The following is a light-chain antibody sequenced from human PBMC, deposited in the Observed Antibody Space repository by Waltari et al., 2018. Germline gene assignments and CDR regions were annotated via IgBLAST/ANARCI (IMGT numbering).Light chain of an antibody. CDR2: DDS. J-gene: IGLJ2*01. V-gene: IGLV3-21*02. CDR3: HVWDTSSDHVI. Sequence: SYVLTQSPPVSVAPGQTATITCGGDNIGNKAVHWYQQKPGKAPVLVVYDDSERPSGIPERFSGSNSGHTATLTISRVEAGDEADYHCHVWDTSSDHVIFGGGTRLTVL. CDR1: NIGNKA.